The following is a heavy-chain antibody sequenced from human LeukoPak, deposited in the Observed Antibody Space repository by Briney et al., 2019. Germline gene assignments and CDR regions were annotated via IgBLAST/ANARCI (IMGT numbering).Heavy chain of an antibody. J-gene: IGHJ4*02. CDR3: ARAYLGGVITFAY. D-gene: IGHD3-10*01. CDR2: IYSGGST. Sequence: GGSLRLSCAASGFTVSSNYMSWVRQAPGKGLEWVSVIYSGGSTYYADSVKGRFTISRDNSKNTLYLQMNSLRAEDTAVYYCARAYLGGVITFAYWGQGTLVTVSS. V-gene: IGHV3-53*01. CDR1: GFTVSSNY.